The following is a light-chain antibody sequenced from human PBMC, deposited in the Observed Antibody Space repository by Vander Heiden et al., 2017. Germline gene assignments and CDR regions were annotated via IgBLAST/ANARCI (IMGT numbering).Light chain of an antibody. CDR1: QSVGSN. CDR2: GAS. Sequence: EVLMTQSPATLSVSPGDRVTLSCRASQSVGSNLAWYQQKSGQAPRLIIYGASTRATGVPARFSGSGSGTEFTLTISSLQSEDFAVYYCQQYNNWPPITFGPGTKMEIK. J-gene: IGKJ3*01. V-gene: IGKV3-15*01. CDR3: QQYNNWPPIT.